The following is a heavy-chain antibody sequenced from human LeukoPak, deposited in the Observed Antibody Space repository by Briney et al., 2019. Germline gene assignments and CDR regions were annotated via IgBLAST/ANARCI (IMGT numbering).Heavy chain of an antibody. J-gene: IGHJ4*02. CDR3: AREYSGFDY. D-gene: IGHD6-13*01. CDR2: IYYHGST. Sequence: PSETLSLTCTVSGGSISGYYWSWIRQPPGKGLEWIGYIYYHGSTNYNPSLKSRVTISVDTSKNQFSLKLSSVTAADTAVYYCAREYSGFDYWGQGTLVTVSS. CDR1: GGSISGYY. V-gene: IGHV4-59*01.